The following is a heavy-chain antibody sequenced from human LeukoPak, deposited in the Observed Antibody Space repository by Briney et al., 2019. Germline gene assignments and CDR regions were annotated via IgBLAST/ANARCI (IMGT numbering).Heavy chain of an antibody. V-gene: IGHV3-23*01. CDR1: GFTFSSYA. J-gene: IGHJ4*02. D-gene: IGHD3-9*01. CDR3: AKDLLGRAGYYNLDY. CDR2: ISGSGGST. Sequence: PGGSLRLSCAASGFTFSSYAMSWVRQAPGKGLEWVSAISGSGGSTYYADSVKGRFTISRDNSKNTLYLQMNSLRAEDTAVYYCAKDLLGRAGYYNLDYWGQGTLVTVFS.